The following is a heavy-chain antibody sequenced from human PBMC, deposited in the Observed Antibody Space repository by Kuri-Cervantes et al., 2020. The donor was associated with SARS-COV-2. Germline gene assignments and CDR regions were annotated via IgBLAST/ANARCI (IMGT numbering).Heavy chain of an antibody. J-gene: IGHJ4*02. D-gene: IGHD5-18*01. Sequence: GSLRLSCAVYGGSFSDYYRSWIRQPPGKGLEWIGEINHSGTTNYNPSLKSRVTISVDASKNQFSLKLSSATAADTAVYYGARGGYTYGYRHWGQGTLVTVSS. V-gene: IGHV4-34*01. CDR2: INHSGTT. CDR3: ARGGYTYGYRH. CDR1: GGSFSDYY.